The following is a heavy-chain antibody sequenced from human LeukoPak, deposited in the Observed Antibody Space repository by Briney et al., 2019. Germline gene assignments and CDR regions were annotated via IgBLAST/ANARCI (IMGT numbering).Heavy chain of an antibody. J-gene: IGHJ3*02. CDR2: IYYSGST. D-gene: IGHD7-27*01. V-gene: IGHV4-59*08. CDR1: GGSISSYY. Sequence: SETLSLTCTVSGGSISSYYWSWIRQPPGKGVEWIGYIYYSGSTNYNPSLKSRVTISVDTSKNQFSLKLSSVTAADTAVYYCARHAAWGDAFDIWGQRTMVTVSS. CDR3: ARHAAWGDAFDI.